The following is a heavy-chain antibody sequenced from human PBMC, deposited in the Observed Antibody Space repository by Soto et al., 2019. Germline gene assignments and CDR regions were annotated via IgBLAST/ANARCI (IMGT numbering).Heavy chain of an antibody. V-gene: IGHV4-34*01. CDR2: INHSGST. J-gene: IGHJ6*02. CDR3: ARGQDRPVRYYYYYYGMDV. CDR1: GGSFSGYY. Sequence: SETVSLTCAVYGGSFSGYYWSWIRQPPGKGLEWIGEINHSGSTNYNPSLKSRVTISVDTSKNQFSLKLSSVTAADTAVYYCARGQDRPVRYYYYYYGMDVWGQGTTVTVSS. D-gene: IGHD6-19*01.